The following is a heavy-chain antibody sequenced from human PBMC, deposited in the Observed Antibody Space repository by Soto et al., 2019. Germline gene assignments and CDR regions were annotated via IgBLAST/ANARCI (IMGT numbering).Heavy chain of an antibody. CDR1: GGSISSGDYY. CDR3: ARERLTNYYGSGSYYSSSNWFDP. J-gene: IGHJ5*02. V-gene: IGHV4-30-4*01. D-gene: IGHD3-10*01. CDR2: IYYSGST. Sequence: LSLTCTVSGGSISSGDYYWSWIRQPPGKGLEWIGYIYYSGSTYYNPSLKSRVTVSVDTSKNQFSLKLSSVTAADTAVYYCARERLTNYYGSGSYYSSSNWFDPWGQGTLVTVYS.